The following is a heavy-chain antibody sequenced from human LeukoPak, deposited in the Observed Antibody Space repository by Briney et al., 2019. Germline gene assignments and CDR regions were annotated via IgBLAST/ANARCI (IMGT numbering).Heavy chain of an antibody. CDR2: IYYSGST. Sequence: PSETLSLTCTVSGGSISSSSYYWGWIRQPPGKGLEWIGSIYYSGSTYYNPSLKSRVTISVDTSKNQFSLKLSSVTAADTAVYYCARLRLGDYYDSSGGFDPWGQGTLVTVSS. D-gene: IGHD3-22*01. J-gene: IGHJ5*02. V-gene: IGHV4-39*01. CDR3: ARLRLGDYYDSSGGFDP. CDR1: GGSISSSSYY.